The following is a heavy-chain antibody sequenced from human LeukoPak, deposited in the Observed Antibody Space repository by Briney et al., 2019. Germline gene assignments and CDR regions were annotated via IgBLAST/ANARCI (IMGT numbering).Heavy chain of an antibody. CDR2: ISGYNGNT. V-gene: IGHV1-18*04. CDR1: GYTFTGYY. D-gene: IGHD3-22*01. Sequence: GASVKVSCKASGYTFTGYYMHWVRQAPGQGLEWMGWISGYNGNTNYAQKLQGRVTMTTDTSTSTAYMELRSLRSDDTAVYYCARDFHSSGYYHYFHYWGQGTLVTVSS. CDR3: ARDFHSSGYYHYFHY. J-gene: IGHJ4*02.